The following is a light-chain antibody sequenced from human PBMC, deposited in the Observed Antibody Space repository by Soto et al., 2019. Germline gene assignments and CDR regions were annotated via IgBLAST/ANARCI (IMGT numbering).Light chain of an antibody. J-gene: IGKJ3*01. CDR3: QQYGSSLFT. CDR2: GAS. V-gene: IGKV3-20*01. Sequence: EIVLTQSPGTLSLSPGERATLSCRASQSVSSSYLACYQQKPGQAPGLPIYGASSRATGIPDRFSGSGSGTDFTLTISRLEPEDFAVYYCQQYGSSLFTFGPGTKVDIK. CDR1: QSVSSSY.